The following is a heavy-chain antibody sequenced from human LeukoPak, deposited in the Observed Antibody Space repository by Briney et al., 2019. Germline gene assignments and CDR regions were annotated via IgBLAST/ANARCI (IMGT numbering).Heavy chain of an antibody. CDR1: GFTFNSYA. CDR3: ARTPGGSGNLFDF. CDR2: ISGSGDTT. J-gene: IGHJ4*02. D-gene: IGHD3-10*01. V-gene: IGHV3-23*01. Sequence: GGSLRLSCAASGFTFNSYALTWVRQAPGKGLEWVSAISGSGDTTSYADSVKGRFTISRDSSKNTLYLQMNSLRAEDTAVYYCARTPGGSGNLFDFWGQGTLVTVSS.